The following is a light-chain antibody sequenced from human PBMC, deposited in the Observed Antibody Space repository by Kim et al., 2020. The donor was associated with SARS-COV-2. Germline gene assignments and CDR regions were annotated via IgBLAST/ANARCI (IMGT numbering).Light chain of an antibody. CDR2: RAS. V-gene: IGKV1-5*03. Sequence: DIQMTQSPSTLSASVGDRVTITCRASQSISSWLAWYQQKSGKAPKLLIYRASSLESGVPSRFSGSGSGTEFTLTISSLQPDDFATYYCQQYKSVSLLTFGGGTKVDIK. J-gene: IGKJ4*01. CDR3: QQYKSVSLLT. CDR1: QSISSW.